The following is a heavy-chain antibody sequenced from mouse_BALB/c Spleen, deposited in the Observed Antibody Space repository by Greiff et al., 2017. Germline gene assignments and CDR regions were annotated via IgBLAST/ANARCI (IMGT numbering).Heavy chain of an antibody. CDR1: GYTFTSYW. J-gene: IGHJ1*01. V-gene: IGHV1S81*02. CDR2: INPSNGRT. CDR3: AAYYRYDNWYFDV. D-gene: IGHD2-14*01. Sequence: QVQLQQPGAELVKPGASVKLSCKASGYTFTSYWMHWVKQRPGQGLEWIGEINPSNGRTNYNEKFKSKATLTVDKSSSTAYMQLSSLTSEDSAVYYCAAYYRYDNWYFDVWGAGTTVTVSS.